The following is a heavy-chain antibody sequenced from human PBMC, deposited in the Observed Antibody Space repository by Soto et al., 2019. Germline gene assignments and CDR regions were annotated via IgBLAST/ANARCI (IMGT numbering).Heavy chain of an antibody. CDR1: GFTFGSYG. V-gene: IGHV3-30*18. D-gene: IGHD6-13*01. CDR3: AKDGRGPYSSSWYDWFDP. CDR2: ISYDGSNK. Sequence: GGSLRLSCAASGFTFGSYGMHWVRQGPGKGLEWVAVISYDGSNKYYADSVKGRFTISRDNSKNTLYLQMNSLRAEDTAVYYCAKDGRGPYSSSWYDWFDPWGQGTLVTVSS. J-gene: IGHJ5*02.